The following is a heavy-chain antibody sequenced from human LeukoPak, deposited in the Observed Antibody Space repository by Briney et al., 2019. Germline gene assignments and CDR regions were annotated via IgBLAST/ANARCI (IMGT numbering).Heavy chain of an antibody. J-gene: IGHJ5*02. CDR1: GYTFSSYD. V-gene: IGHV1-46*01. CDR3: ARDSAGVNCPYDP. D-gene: IGHD3-22*01. CDR2: INPSGGST. Sequence: ALVKVSCKASGYTFSSYDIHWVRQAPGQGLEWMGIINPSGGSTSYAQKFQGRVTVTRDTSTSTVYMELSSLRFEDTAVYYCARDSAGVNCPYDPWGQGTLVTVSS.